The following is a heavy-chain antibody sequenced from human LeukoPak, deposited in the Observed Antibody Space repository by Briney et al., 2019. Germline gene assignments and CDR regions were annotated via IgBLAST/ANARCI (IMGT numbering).Heavy chain of an antibody. D-gene: IGHD4-17*01. CDR3: ARDRYGDSGIDP. CDR1: GGSISSGGYY. CDR2: IYHSGST. V-gene: IGHV4-61*08. J-gene: IGHJ5*02. Sequence: SETLSLTCTVSGGSISSGGYYWSWIRQPPGKGLEWIGYIYHSGSTNYNPSLKSRVTISVDTSKNQFPLKLSSVTAADTAVYYCARDRYGDSGIDPWGQGTLVTVSS.